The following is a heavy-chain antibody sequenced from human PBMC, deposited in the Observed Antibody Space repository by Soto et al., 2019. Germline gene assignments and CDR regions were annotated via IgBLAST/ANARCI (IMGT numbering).Heavy chain of an antibody. CDR2: ISYDGTNK. J-gene: IGHJ6*02. Sequence: QVQLVESGGGEVQPGRSLTISCAASGFTFSTYGMHWVRQTPGKGLEWVAAISYDGTNKFYSDSVKGRFIISRDNFKNTLTLQMNSLRADDTAVYSCAKDLQSYGDYDYYCYGMDVWGLGTRVTVSS. V-gene: IGHV3-30*18. CDR3: AKDLQSYGDYDYYCYGMDV. D-gene: IGHD4-17*01. CDR1: GFTFSTYG.